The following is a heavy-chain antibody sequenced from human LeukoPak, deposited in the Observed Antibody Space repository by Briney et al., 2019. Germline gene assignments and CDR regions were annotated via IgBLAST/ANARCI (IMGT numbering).Heavy chain of an antibody. CDR3: ARHSTGGTYPLDS. CDR1: GGSISSSSYY. CDR2: IYYSGST. V-gene: IGHV4-39*01. J-gene: IGHJ4*02. D-gene: IGHD3-16*02. Sequence: PSETLSLTCTVSGGSISSSSYYWGWIRQPPGKGLEWIGSIYYSGSTYYNPSLKSRVTMSVDTSNNQFSLKLTSVTAADTAIYYCARHSTGGTYPLDSWGQGALVTVSS.